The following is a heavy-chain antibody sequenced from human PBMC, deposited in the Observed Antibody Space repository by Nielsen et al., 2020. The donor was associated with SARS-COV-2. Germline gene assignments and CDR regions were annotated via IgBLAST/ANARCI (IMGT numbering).Heavy chain of an antibody. Sequence: GESLKISCAASGFTFSDYYMSWIRQAPGKGLEWVSYISSSSSYTNYADSVKGRFTISRDNAKNTLYLQMNSLRAEDTAVYYCARAEYYYDSSGYYSSRVYYYGMDVWGQGTTVTVSS. J-gene: IGHJ6*02. D-gene: IGHD3-22*01. V-gene: IGHV3-11*06. CDR1: GFTFSDYY. CDR2: ISSSSSYT. CDR3: ARAEYYYDSSGYYSSRVYYYGMDV.